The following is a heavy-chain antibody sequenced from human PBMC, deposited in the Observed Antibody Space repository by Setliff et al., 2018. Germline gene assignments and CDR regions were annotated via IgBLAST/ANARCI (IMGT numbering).Heavy chain of an antibody. J-gene: IGHJ6*03. CDR3: ASRTHPHVITGITQGGGWWYYYYMDV. V-gene: IGHV1-69*10. CDR2: IIPGLGIL. CDR1: GGTFNTYG. Sequence: SVKVSCKASGGTFNTYGITWVRQAPAQGLEWMGGIIPGLGILDYAQKFQDRVTITADRSTSTAHMELSSLRSEDTAVYYCASRTHPHVITGITQGGGWWYYYYMDVWG. D-gene: IGHD1-7*01.